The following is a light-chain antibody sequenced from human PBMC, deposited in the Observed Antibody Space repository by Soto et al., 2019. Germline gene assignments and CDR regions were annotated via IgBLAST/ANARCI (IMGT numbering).Light chain of an antibody. Sequence: SYELTQPPSVSVAPGQTARIPCGGKNIGSKGVHWYQQSPGLAPVLVVYDDRDRPSGIPERFSGSNSGNTATLTISRVEAGDEADYYCQVWDSSSDHVVFGGGTKLTVL. J-gene: IGLJ2*01. V-gene: IGLV3-21*02. CDR2: DDR. CDR3: QVWDSSSDHVV. CDR1: NIGSKG.